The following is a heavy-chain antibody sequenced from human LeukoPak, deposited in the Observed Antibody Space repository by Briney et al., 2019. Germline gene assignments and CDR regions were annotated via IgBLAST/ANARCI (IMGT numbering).Heavy chain of an antibody. CDR3: ANLGLWIQLWLPIDY. CDR2: ISWNSGSI. D-gene: IGHD5-18*01. J-gene: IGHJ4*02. CDR1: GFTFDDYA. Sequence: GGSLRLSCAASGFTFDDYAMHWVRQAPGKGLEWVSGISWNSGSIGYADSVKGRFTISRDNSKNTLYLQMNSLRAEDTAVYYCANLGLWIQLWLPIDYWGQGTLVTVSS. V-gene: IGHV3-9*01.